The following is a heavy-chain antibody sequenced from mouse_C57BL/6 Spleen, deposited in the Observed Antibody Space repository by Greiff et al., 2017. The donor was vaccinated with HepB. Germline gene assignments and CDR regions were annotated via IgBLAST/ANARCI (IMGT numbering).Heavy chain of an antibody. V-gene: IGHV1-15*01. D-gene: IGHD1-1*02. CDR2: IDPETGGT. Sequence: QVQLQQSGAELVRPGASVTLSCKASGYTFTDYEMHWVKQTPVHGLEWIGAIDPETGGTAYNQKFKGKAILTADKSSSTAYMELRSLTSEDSAVYYCTRGGSWGYFDVWGTGTTVTVSS. CDR3: TRGGSWGYFDV. CDR1: GYTFTDYE. J-gene: IGHJ1*03.